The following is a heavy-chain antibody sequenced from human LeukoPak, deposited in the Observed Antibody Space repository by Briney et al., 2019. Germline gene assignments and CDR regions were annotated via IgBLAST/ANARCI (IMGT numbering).Heavy chain of an antibody. D-gene: IGHD4-11*01. CDR1: GFTFSNFW. J-gene: IGHJ5*02. V-gene: IGHV3-74*01. CDR2: INSGGSST. Sequence: GGSLRLSCAASGFTFSNFWMYWVRQAPGKGLVWVSHINSGGSSTSCADSVKGRFTISRDNAKSTLYLQMNSLRAEDTAVYYCASTITSRFDPWGQGTLVTVSS. CDR3: ASTITSRFDP.